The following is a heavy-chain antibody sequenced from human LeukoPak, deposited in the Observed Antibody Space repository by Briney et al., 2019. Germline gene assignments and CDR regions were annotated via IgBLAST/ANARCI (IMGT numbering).Heavy chain of an antibody. D-gene: IGHD3-9*01. CDR2: IDPSDSYT. J-gene: IGHJ4*02. CDR3: ARHDSTHYDILTGFDY. Sequence: GVSLQISSQGSGYSFTSYWISWVRPMPGKGLEWMGRIDPSDSYTNYSPSFQGHVTISADKSISTAYLQWSSLKASDTAMYYCARHDSTHYDILTGFDYWGQGTLVTVSA. CDR1: GYSFTSYW. V-gene: IGHV5-10-1*01.